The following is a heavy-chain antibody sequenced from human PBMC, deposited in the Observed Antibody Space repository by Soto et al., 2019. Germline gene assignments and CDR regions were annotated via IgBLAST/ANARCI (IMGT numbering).Heavy chain of an antibody. D-gene: IGHD6-19*01. CDR2: IYYSGST. CDR3: ARTKGQWLGYSFDI. CDR1: GGSISSYY. Sequence: SSETLSLTCTVSGGSISSYYWSWIRQPPGKGLEWIGYIYYSGSTYYNPSLKSRVTISVDTSKNQFSLKLSSVTAADTAVYYCARTKGQWLGYSFDIWGQGTMVTVSS. V-gene: IGHV4-59*01. J-gene: IGHJ3*02.